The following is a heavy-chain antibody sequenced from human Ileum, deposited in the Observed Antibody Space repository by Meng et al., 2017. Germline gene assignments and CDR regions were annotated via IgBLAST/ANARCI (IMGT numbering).Heavy chain of an antibody. Sequence: QVHLFQSGAELKKPGASGKVSRKASGYIFTRYGIVRVRQAPGQGLEWMGWNSAYSGNTKYAQKLQGRVTMNTDTSTGTAYMELRNLRSDDTAVYYCARDTVGTTLGDYWGQGTLVTVSS. D-gene: IGHD4-23*01. V-gene: IGHV1-18*01. CDR2: NSAYSGNT. J-gene: IGHJ4*02. CDR1: GYIFTRYG. CDR3: ARDTVGTTLGDY.